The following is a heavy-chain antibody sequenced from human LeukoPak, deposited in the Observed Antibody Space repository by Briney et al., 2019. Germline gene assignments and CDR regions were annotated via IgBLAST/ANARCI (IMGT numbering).Heavy chain of an antibody. CDR1: GFTFSSYE. V-gene: IGHV3-48*03. Sequence: GGSLRLSCAASGFTFSSYEMNWVRQAPGKGLEWVSYISSSGSTIYYADSVKGRFTISRDNAKNSLYLQMNSLRAEDTAVYYCARTGTRGAIRGYYMDVWGKGTTVTISS. CDR3: ARTGTRGAIRGYYMDV. J-gene: IGHJ6*03. D-gene: IGHD3-10*01. CDR2: ISSSGSTI.